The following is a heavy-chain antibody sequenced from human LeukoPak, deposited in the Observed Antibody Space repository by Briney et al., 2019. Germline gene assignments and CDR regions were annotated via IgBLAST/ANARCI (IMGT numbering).Heavy chain of an antibody. CDR3: AGASAAIATFDY. CDR1: GGSFSGYY. V-gene: IGHV4-34*01. CDR2: INHSGST. D-gene: IGHD2-2*02. Sequence: KTSETLSLTCAVYGGSFSGYYWSWIRQPPGKGLEWIGEINHSGSTNYNPSLKSRVTISVDTSKNQFSLKLSSVTAADTAVYYCAGASAAIATFDYWGQGTLVTVSS. J-gene: IGHJ4*02.